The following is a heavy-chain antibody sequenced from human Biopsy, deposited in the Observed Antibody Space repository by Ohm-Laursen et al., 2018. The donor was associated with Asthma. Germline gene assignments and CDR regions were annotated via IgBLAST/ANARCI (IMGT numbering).Heavy chain of an antibody. Sequence: SVKVSCKAPGGTFSNFAISWVRQAPGQGLEWLGGTMTVFGTTNYAQKFQGRVTITADESTSTAYMEVTSLRSEDSAIYYCARCQVGYSSGWSLLLKKIYYSGMDVWGQGTAVTVSS. D-gene: IGHD6-19*01. V-gene: IGHV1-69*13. CDR2: TMTVFGTT. CDR1: GGTFSNFA. CDR3: ARCQVGYSSGWSLLLKKIYYSGMDV. J-gene: IGHJ6*02.